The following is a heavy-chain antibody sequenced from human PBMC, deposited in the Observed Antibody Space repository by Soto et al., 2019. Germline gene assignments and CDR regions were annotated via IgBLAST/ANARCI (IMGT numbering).Heavy chain of an antibody. CDR2: ISYDGSNK. Sequence: QVQLVESGGGVVQPGRSLRLSCAASGFTFSSYGMHWVRQAPGKGLEWVAVISYDGSNKYYADSVKGRFTISRDNSKNTLYLQMNSRRAEDTAVYYCAKDRSGGWLYWGQGTLVTVSS. V-gene: IGHV3-30*18. D-gene: IGHD6-19*01. J-gene: IGHJ4*02. CDR1: GFTFSSYG. CDR3: AKDRSGGWLY.